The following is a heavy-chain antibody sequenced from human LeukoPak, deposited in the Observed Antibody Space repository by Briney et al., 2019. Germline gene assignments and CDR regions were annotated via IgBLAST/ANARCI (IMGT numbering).Heavy chain of an antibody. CDR3: AKDGLYYDGSEHVYYFDS. V-gene: IGHV3-23*01. D-gene: IGHD3-22*01. J-gene: IGHJ4*02. CDR2: IIYSGGAT. CDR1: GFTFSRSA. Sequence: GGSLRLSCAASGFTFSRSAMTWVRQGPGTGLEFVASIIYSGGATYYADSVKGRFTISRDNSKNTLYLQMNSLRAEDTALYYRAKDGLYYDGSEHVYYFDSWGQGTLVTVS.